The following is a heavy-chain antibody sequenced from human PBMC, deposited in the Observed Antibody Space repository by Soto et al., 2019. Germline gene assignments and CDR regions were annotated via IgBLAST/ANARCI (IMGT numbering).Heavy chain of an antibody. V-gene: IGHV4-4*07. CDR1: GGSVSEYY. J-gene: IGHJ6*01. CDR3: ARGRGLERYQLYYEMEV. D-gene: IGHD2-2*01. CDR2: MFPGGTT. Sequence: ETLSVTCTVSGGSVSEYYWSCVRQPAGKGLEGICLMFPGGTTNYNPSLQRRVTMSVDTSKTHVYLSLSAVTAADTAVYYCARGRGLERYQLYYEMEVWGQGTPV.